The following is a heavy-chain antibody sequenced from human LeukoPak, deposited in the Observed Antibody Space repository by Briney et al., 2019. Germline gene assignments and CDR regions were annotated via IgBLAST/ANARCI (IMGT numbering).Heavy chain of an antibody. V-gene: IGHV4-31*03. CDR3: ARIGSGWSDY. Sequence: SETLSLTCTVSGGSISSGGYYWSWIRQHPGKGLEWTGYIYYSGSTYYNPSLKSRVTISVDTSKNQFSLKLSSVTAADTAVYYCARIGSGWSDYWGQGTLVTVSS. CDR1: GGSISSGGYY. J-gene: IGHJ4*02. CDR2: IYYSGST. D-gene: IGHD6-19*01.